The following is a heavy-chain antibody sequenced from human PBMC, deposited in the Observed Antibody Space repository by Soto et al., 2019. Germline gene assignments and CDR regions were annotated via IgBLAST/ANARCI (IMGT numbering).Heavy chain of an antibody. CDR1: GFTFSTYA. V-gene: IGHV3-23*01. J-gene: IGHJ6*02. D-gene: IGHD3-3*01. CDR3: AKADDFWSGYHIYYYYGMDV. Sequence: GGSLRLSCAASGFTFSTYAMSWVRQAPGKGLEWVSTISGSGGRTYYADSVKGRFTISRDNSKHTLYLQMNSLRAEDTAVYYCAKADDFWSGYHIYYYYGMDVRGQGTTVTVSS. CDR2: ISGSGGRT.